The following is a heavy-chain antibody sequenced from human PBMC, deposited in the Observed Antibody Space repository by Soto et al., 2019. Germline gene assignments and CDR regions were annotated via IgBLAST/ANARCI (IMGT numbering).Heavy chain of an antibody. CDR3: TTDSTIFDYYYYYMDV. J-gene: IGHJ6*03. V-gene: IGHV3-15*01. D-gene: IGHD3-3*01. Sequence: GGSLRLSCAASGFTFSNAWMSWVRQAPGKGLEWVGRIKSKTDGGTTDYAAPVKGRFTISRDDSKNTLYLQMNSLKTEDTAVYYCTTDSTIFDYYYYYMDVWGKGTTVTVSS. CDR1: GFTFSNAW. CDR2: IKSKTDGGTT.